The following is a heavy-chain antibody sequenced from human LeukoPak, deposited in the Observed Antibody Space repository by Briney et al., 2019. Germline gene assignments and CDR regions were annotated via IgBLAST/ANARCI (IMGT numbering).Heavy chain of an antibody. J-gene: IGHJ4*02. V-gene: IGHV3-23*01. Sequence: GGSLRLSCAASGFTFSNYAMSWVRQAPGKGLEWVSAISASGAGTNYADSVKGRFTISRDNSKNTLYLQMNSLRAEDTAVYYCARDRIHYDFWSGLDYWGQGTLVTVSS. CDR2: ISASGAGT. CDR3: ARDRIHYDFWSGLDY. D-gene: IGHD3-3*01. CDR1: GFTFSNYA.